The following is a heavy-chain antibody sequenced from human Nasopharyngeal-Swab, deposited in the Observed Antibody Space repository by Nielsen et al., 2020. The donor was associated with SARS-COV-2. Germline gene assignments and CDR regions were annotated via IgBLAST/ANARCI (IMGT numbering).Heavy chain of an antibody. Sequence: WIRQPPGKGLEWIGRIYFSGYTNYSPFLKSRVTMSVDTSKNQFSLKLTSVTAADTAVYFCARDAQAARQFDYWGQGALVTVSS. V-gene: IGHV4-4*07. CDR3: ARDAQAARQFDY. D-gene: IGHD6-6*01. J-gene: IGHJ4*02. CDR2: IYFSGYT.